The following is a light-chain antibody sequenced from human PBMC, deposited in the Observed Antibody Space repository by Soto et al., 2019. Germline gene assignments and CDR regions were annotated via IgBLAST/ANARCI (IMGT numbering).Light chain of an antibody. CDR1: QSVSGK. J-gene: IGKJ4*01. V-gene: IGKV3-15*01. Sequence: EIVMTQSPATLSVSPGERATLSCRASQSVSGKLAWYQQKVGQAPRLLIYGASTRATGIPARFSGSGSGTEFTLTFSSLQSEDFEVYYCQQYDKWPLTFGGVAKVEIK. CDR3: QQYDKWPLT. CDR2: GAS.